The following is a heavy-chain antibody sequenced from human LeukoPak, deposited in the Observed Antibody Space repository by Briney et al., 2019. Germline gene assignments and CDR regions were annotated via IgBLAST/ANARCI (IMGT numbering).Heavy chain of an antibody. CDR2: ISSSSSTI. V-gene: IGHV3-48*01. CDR1: GFTFSSYA. CDR3: AREALEWSPPDI. J-gene: IGHJ3*02. D-gene: IGHD3-3*01. Sequence: TGGSLRLSCAASGFTFSSYAMHWVRQAPGKGLEWVSYISSSSSTIYYADSVKGRFTISRGNAKNSLYLQMNNMRTEDTAVYYCAREALEWSPPDIWGQGTTVTVSS.